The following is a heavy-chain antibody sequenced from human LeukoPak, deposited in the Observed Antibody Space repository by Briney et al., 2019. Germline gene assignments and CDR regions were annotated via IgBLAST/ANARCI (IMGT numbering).Heavy chain of an antibody. CDR3: ARSTTNRYYYYGMDV. CDR1: GCSITGYHW. Sequence: TLSLTCTVSGCSITGYHWSWIRQPPGKALEWLALIDWDDDKYYSTSLKTRLTISKDTSKNQVVLTMTNMDPVDTATYYCARSTTNRYYYYGMDVWGQGTTVTVSS. J-gene: IGHJ6*02. CDR2: IDWDDDK. V-gene: IGHV2-70*18. D-gene: IGHD1-14*01.